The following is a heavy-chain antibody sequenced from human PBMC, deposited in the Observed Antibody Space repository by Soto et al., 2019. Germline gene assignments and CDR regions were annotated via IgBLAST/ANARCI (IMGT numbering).Heavy chain of an antibody. CDR1: GFTFSSYG. CDR2: ISYDGSNK. D-gene: IGHD4-17*01. CDR3: AKDRSRYCDNEGFDY. V-gene: IGHV3-30*18. Sequence: QVQLVASGGGVVQPGRSLRLSCAASGFTFSSYGMHWVRQAPGKGLEWVAVISYDGSNKYYADSVKGRFTISRDNSKNTLYLQMNSLRAEDTAVYYCAKDRSRYCDNEGFDYWGQGTLVTGSS. J-gene: IGHJ4*02.